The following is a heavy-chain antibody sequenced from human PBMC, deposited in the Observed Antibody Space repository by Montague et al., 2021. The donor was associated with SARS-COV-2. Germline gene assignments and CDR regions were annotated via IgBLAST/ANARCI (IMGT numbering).Heavy chain of an antibody. CDR3: ARSGQPAGNYAPLGYYGLDV. CDR1: GFSLTTSAMC. J-gene: IGHJ6*02. CDR2: XDWDDDK. V-gene: IGHV2-70*11. Sequence: PALVKPTQTLTLTCTFSGFSLTTSAMCVSWIRQPPGKAPEWLARXDWDDDKHYNASLKTRLTISKDTSKHPVVLTMTNMDPVDTGTYYCARSGQPAGNYAPLGYYGLDVWGRGTTVIVPS. D-gene: IGHD1-26*01.